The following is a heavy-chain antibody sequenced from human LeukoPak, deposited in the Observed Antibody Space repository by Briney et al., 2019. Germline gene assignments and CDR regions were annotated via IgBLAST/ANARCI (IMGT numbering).Heavy chain of an antibody. CDR2: INPSGGST. D-gene: IGHD3-22*01. Sequence: ASVKVSCKASGYTFTSYGFSWVRQAPGQGLEWMGIINPSGGSTSYAQKFQGRVTMTEDTSTDAAYMELSSLRSEDTAVYYCAGEVLYYYDSSGYPYWGQGTLVTVSS. CDR1: GYTFTSYG. J-gene: IGHJ4*02. CDR3: AGEVLYYYDSSGYPY. V-gene: IGHV1-46*01.